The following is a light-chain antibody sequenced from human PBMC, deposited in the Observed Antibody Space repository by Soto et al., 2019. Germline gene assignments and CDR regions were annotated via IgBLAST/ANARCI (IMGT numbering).Light chain of an antibody. CDR3: QHHST. V-gene: IGKV1-8*01. Sequence: AIRMTQSPSSLSASTGDRVTITCRASQGISSYLAWYQQKPGKAPKLLIYAASTLQSGVPSRFSGSGSGTDFTLTISCLQSEDFATYHCQHHSTVGHGTKL. CDR1: QGISSY. J-gene: IGKJ1*01. CDR2: AAS.